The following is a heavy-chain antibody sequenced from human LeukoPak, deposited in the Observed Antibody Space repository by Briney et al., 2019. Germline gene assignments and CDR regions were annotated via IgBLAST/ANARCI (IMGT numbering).Heavy chain of an antibody. J-gene: IGHJ6*02. V-gene: IGHV6-1*01. D-gene: IGHD6-13*01. Sequence: SQTLSLTCAISGDSVSSNSAAWNWIRQSPSRGLEWLGRTYYRSKWYNDYAVSVKSRITINPDTSKNQFSLQLNSVTPEDTAVYCARGYWQQLVRNGMDVWGQGTTVTVSS. CDR2: TYYRSKWYN. CDR3: ARGYWQQLVRNGMDV. CDR1: GDSVSSNSAA.